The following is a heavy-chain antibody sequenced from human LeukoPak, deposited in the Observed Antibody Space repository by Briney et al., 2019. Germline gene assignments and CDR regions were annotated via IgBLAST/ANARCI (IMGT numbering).Heavy chain of an antibody. CDR3: AWTPPTSTIAVADADYYYYMDV. D-gene: IGHD6-19*01. CDR2: IEWDDDK. V-gene: IGHV2-70*04. CDR1: GFSLSTSGMR. Sequence: SGPSLVNPTQTLTLTCTFSGFSLSTSGMRVSWIRQRPGKALEWLARIEWDDDKFYSTSLKTRLTISKDTSKNQVVLTMTNMDPVDTATYYCAWTPPTSTIAVADADYYYYMDVWGKGTTVTVSS. J-gene: IGHJ6*03.